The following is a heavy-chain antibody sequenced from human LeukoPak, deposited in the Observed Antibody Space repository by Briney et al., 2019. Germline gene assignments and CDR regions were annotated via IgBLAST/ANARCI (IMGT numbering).Heavy chain of an antibody. CDR1: GFTFSDYY. CDR3: ARVGATSPDRGEFDY. V-gene: IGHV3-11*01. Sequence: GGSLTLSCSASGFTFSDYYMSWIRQAPGKGLDWVSYISSSGSTIYYADSVKGRFTISRDNAKNSLYLQMNSLRAEDTAVYYCARVGATSPDRGEFDYWGQGTLVTVSS. D-gene: IGHD1-26*01. CDR2: ISSSGSTI. J-gene: IGHJ4*02.